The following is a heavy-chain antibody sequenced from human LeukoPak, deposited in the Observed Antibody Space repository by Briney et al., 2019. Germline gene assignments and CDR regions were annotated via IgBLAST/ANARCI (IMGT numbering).Heavy chain of an antibody. CDR3: ARGRPCLVEMATIDYYGMDV. V-gene: IGHV4-34*01. J-gene: IGHJ6*02. D-gene: IGHD5-12*01. CDR2: INHSGST. Sequence: SETLSLTCAVYGGSFSGYYWSWIRQPPGKGLEWIGEINHSGSTNYNPSLKSRVTISVDTSKNQFSLKLSSVTAADTAVYYCARGRPCLVEMATIDYYGMDVWGQGTTVTVSS. CDR1: GGSFSGYY.